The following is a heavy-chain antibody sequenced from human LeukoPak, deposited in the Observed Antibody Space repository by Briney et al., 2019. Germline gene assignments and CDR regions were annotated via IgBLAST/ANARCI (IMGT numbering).Heavy chain of an antibody. Sequence: GGSLRLSCAASGFTFSSYAMSWVRQAPGKGLEWVSAISGSGGSTYYADSVKGRFTISRDNSKNTLYLQMNSLRAEDTAVYYCARTTGYSSGWYGFYWGQGTLVTVSS. CDR3: ARTTGYSSGWYGFY. CDR2: ISGSGGST. CDR1: GFTFSSYA. D-gene: IGHD6-19*01. J-gene: IGHJ4*02. V-gene: IGHV3-23*01.